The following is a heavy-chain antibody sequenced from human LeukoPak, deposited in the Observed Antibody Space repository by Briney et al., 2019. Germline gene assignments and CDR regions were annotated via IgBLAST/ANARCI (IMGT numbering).Heavy chain of an antibody. J-gene: IGHJ4*02. CDR3: ARCAMVRGAVAGTIDY. CDR2: IYYSGST. CDR1: GGSISSGGYY. V-gene: IGHV4-31*03. D-gene: IGHD3-10*01. Sequence: SETLSLTCTVSGGSISSGGYYWSWIRQHPGKGLEWIGYIYYSGSTYYNPSLKSRVTISVDTSKNQFSLKLSSVTAADTAVYYCARCAMVRGAVAGTIDYWGQGTLVTVSS.